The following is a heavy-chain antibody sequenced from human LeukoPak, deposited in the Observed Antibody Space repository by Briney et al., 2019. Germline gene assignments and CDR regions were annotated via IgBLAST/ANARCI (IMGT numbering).Heavy chain of an antibody. CDR2: IIPILGIA. CDR1: GGAFSSYA. D-gene: IGHD5-12*01. Sequence: ASVKVSCKASGGAFSSYAISWVRPAPGQGLEWMGRIIPILGIANYAQKFQGRVTITADKSTSTAYMELSSLRSEDTAVYYCARAGYGTPDYYYYGTDVWGQGTTVTVSS. CDR3: ARAGYGTPDYYYYGTDV. V-gene: IGHV1-69*04. J-gene: IGHJ6*02.